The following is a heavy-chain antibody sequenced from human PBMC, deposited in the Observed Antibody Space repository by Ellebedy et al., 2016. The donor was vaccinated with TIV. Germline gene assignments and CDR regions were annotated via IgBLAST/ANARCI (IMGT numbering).Heavy chain of an antibody. CDR3: AKDDAFDI. CDR1: GFIFDDYA. V-gene: IGHV3-9*01. J-gene: IGHJ3*02. Sequence: GGSLRLXCAASGFIFDDYAMHWVRQAPGKGLEWVSGISWNSGSIGYADSVKGRFTISRDNAKNSLYLQMNSLRAEDTALYYCAKDDAFDIWGQGTMVTVSS. CDR2: ISWNSGSI.